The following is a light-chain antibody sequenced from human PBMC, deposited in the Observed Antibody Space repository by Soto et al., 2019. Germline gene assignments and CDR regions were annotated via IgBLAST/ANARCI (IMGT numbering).Light chain of an antibody. CDR1: SSDVGGYNY. J-gene: IGLJ2*01. V-gene: IGLV2-8*01. CDR2: EVY. Sequence: APTQPPSASGSPGQSVTFSCTGTSSDVGGYNYVSWYQQYPGKAPKLMIYEVYKRHSGVPDRFSGSKSGNTASLTVSGLQPEDEADYYCSAYAGSSTWVFGGGTKVTVL. CDR3: SAYAGSSTWV.